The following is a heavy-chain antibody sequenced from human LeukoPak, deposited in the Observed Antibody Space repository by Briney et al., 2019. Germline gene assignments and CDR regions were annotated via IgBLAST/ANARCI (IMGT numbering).Heavy chain of an antibody. CDR1: GFTFISYA. CDR2: ISGSGSNI. J-gene: IGHJ3*02. D-gene: IGHD5-24*01. Sequence: GGSLRLSCAASGFTFISYAMSWVRHAPGEGLEWVSGISGSGSNIYYLDPVKGRFTISRDNSRNTLYLQMISLRGDDTALYYCARRRDGSNSGAFDIWGEGTMVTVFS. V-gene: IGHV3-23*01. CDR3: ARRRDGSNSGAFDI.